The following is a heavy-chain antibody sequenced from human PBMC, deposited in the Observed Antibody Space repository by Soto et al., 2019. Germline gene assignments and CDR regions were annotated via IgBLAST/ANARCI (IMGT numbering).Heavy chain of an antibody. V-gene: IGHV3-9*01. D-gene: IGHD3-16*01. CDR1: GFTFDDYA. CDR2: TSWNSERI. J-gene: IGHJ6*02. CDR3: VRDMGADYYYYGMDV. Sequence: PGGSLRLSCAASGFTFDDYAMHWVRQPPGTGLEWVAGTSWNSERIGYADSVRGRFTISRDNAKNSLYLQMNSLRAEDTALYYCVRDMGADYYYYGMDVWGQGTSVTVS.